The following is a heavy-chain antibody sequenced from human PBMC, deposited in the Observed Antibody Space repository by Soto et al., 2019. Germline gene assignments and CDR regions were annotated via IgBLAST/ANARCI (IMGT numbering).Heavy chain of an antibody. Sequence: GESLKISCKGSGYSFTSYWIGWVRQMPGKGLEWMGIIYPGDSDTRYSPSFQGQVTITADKSISTAYLQWSSLKASDTAMYYCARLRWEAVAATVLYGMDVWGQGTTVTVSS. D-gene: IGHD6-19*01. CDR1: GYSFTSYW. J-gene: IGHJ6*02. CDR3: ARLRWEAVAATVLYGMDV. V-gene: IGHV5-51*01. CDR2: IYPGDSDT.